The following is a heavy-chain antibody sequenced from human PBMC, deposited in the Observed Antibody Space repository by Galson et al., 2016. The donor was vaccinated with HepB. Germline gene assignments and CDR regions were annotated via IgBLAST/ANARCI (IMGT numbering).Heavy chain of an antibody. J-gene: IGHJ3*01. D-gene: IGHD2-15*01. Sequence: SLRLSCAASGFSFSTYTMGWVRQAPGKGLEWVSTFDFHTGWTLYADSVKGLFTISRDTSKNTLYLQMNSLRVEDTAIYYCSKAYSGGSPYRAFDFRGQGTGVTVSP. CDR2: FDFHTGWT. CDR1: GFSFSTYT. V-gene: IGHV3-23*01. CDR3: SKAYSGGSPYRAFDF.